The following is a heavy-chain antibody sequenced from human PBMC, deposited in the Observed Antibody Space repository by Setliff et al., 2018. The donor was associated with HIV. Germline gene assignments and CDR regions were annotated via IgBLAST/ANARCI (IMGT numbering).Heavy chain of an antibody. V-gene: IGHV4-39*01. CDR2: VYKSGST. CDR3: TRRGQSLLMDAFDL. J-gene: IGHJ3*01. CDR1: GASIISSTYY. D-gene: IGHD1-26*01. Sequence: NPSETLSLTCTVSGASIISSTYYWGWIRQPPGKGLEWVGVVYKSGSTYYNPSLRSRVTISVDTSKTQFSLNLRSVTAADTAVYYCTRRGQSLLMDAFDLWGQGTLVTVSS.